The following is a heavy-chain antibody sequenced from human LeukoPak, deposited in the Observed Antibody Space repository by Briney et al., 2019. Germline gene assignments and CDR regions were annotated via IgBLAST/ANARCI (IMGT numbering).Heavy chain of an antibody. J-gene: IGHJ4*02. CDR2: VYYSGTT. D-gene: IGHD2-21*02. CDR1: GGSIASSGYH. Sequence: SETLSLTCTVSGGSIASSGYHWSWVRQPPGKGLEWIATVYYSGTTYYNAPLKSRVTTSVDTSKNQFSLKLSSVTAADTAVYYCARYVVVTTKYYFDYWGQGALVTVSS. CDR3: ARYVVVTTKYYFDY. V-gene: IGHV4-39*01.